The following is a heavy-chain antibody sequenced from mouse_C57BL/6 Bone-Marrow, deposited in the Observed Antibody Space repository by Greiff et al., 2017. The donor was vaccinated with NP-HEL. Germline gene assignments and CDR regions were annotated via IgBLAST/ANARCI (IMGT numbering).Heavy chain of an antibody. CDR1: GYTFTSYW. Sequence: QVQLQQPGAELVRPGSSVKLSCKASGYTFTSYWMDWVKQRPGPGLEWIGNIYPSDSETHYNQKFKDKATLTVDKSSSTAYMQLSSLTSEDSAVYYCAREGAYYSPYYFDYWGQGTTLTVSS. CDR3: AREGAYYSPYYFDY. CDR2: IYPSDSET. D-gene: IGHD2-12*01. V-gene: IGHV1-61*01. J-gene: IGHJ2*01.